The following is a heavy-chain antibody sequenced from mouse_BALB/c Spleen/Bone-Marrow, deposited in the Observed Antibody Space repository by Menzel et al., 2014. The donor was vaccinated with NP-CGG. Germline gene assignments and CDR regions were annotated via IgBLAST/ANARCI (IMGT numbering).Heavy chain of an antibody. CDR3: ARGTYRYYFDH. CDR2: ILPGSGTT. J-gene: IGHJ2*01. V-gene: IGHV1-9*01. CDR1: GYTFSSYW. D-gene: IGHD2-14*01. Sequence: QVQLQQSGAELMKPGASVKISCKATGYTFSSYWIEWVKQRPGHGLEWIGEILPGSGTTNYNEKFKGKATFTADTSSNTAYMQLSSLTSEDSAVYYCARGTYRYYFDHWGQGTTLTVSS.